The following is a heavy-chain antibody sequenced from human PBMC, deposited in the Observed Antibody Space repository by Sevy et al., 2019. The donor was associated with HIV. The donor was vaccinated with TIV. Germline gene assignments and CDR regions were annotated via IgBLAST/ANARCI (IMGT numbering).Heavy chain of an antibody. CDR3: ARQGGASSYDY. CDR1: GFTFSSYS. Sequence: GGSLRLSCAASGFTFSSYSIHWVRQAPGKGPEYISAIRGNGGNTYYASSVKGRFTISRDNSKNTLWIQMDSLRAEDMAVYYCARQGGASSYDYWGQGTLVTVSS. J-gene: IGHJ4*02. V-gene: IGHV3-64*01. CDR2: IRGNGGNT. D-gene: IGHD2-2*01.